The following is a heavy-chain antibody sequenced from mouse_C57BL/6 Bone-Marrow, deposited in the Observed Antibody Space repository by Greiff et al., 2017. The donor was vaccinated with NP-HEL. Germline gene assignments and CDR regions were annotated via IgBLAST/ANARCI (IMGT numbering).Heavy chain of an antibody. Sequence: QVQLQQPGAELVKPGASVKLSCKASGYTFTSYWMHWVKQRPGQGLEWIGMIHPNSGSTNYNEKFKSKATLTVDKSSSTAYMQLSSLTSEDSAVYYCARGYGSSAPFAYWGQGTLVTVSA. CDR2: IHPNSGST. J-gene: IGHJ3*01. D-gene: IGHD1-1*01. CDR3: ARGYGSSAPFAY. V-gene: IGHV1-64*01. CDR1: GYTFTSYW.